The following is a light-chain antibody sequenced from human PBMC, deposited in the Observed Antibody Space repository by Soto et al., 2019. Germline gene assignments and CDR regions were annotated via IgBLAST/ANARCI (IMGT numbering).Light chain of an antibody. CDR1: QSVSSRY. Sequence: EIVLTQSPGTLSLSPGERATLSCRASQSVSSRYLAWYQQKPGQAPRLLMYGASNRATGIPDRFSGSGSGTDFPLTISRLEPDDFEVYLCQQYGSSPPFTFGQGTEVDI. V-gene: IGKV3-20*01. CDR3: QQYGSSPPFT. J-gene: IGKJ3*01. CDR2: GAS.